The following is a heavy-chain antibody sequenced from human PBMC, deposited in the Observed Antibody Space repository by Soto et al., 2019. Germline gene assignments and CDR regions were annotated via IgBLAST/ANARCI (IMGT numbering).Heavy chain of an antibody. Sequence: GGSLRLSCAASGFTFSSYWMTWVRQAPGKGLEWVANIKQDGSEMYYGDSVKGRFTISRDNSKNTLYLQMNSLRAEDTAVYYCAREGMIGTFDYWGQGTLVTVSS. CDR2: IKQDGSEM. CDR3: AREGMIGTFDY. V-gene: IGHV3-7*01. J-gene: IGHJ4*02. D-gene: IGHD3-22*01. CDR1: GFTFSSYW.